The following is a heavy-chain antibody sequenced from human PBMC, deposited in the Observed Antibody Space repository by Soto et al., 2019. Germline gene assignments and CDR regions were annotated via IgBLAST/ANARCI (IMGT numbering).Heavy chain of an antibody. V-gene: IGHV1-8*01. J-gene: IGHJ4*02. CDR1: GYSFTSLD. CDR2: MQPSTGRT. CDR3: ARGVSAGVDY. D-gene: IGHD1-26*01. Sequence: QVQLVQSGAEVREPGASVKVSCKASGYSFTSLDINWVRQTAGKGLEWMGWMQPSTGRTGYAQKFQGRVTMTSDTSINSAYMELTTLTADDTAFYYCARGVSAGVDYWGQGTLVTVSS.